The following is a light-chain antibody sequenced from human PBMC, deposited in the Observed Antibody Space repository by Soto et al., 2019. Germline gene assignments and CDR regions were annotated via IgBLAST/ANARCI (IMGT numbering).Light chain of an antibody. J-gene: IGKJ4*01. V-gene: IGKV1-27*01. Sequence: DIPMTQSPSSLSASLGDRVTITCRASQGIRNYLAWYQQKPGKVPKLLIYAASTLQSGVPSRFSGTGSGTDFTLTISSLQPEDVATYYCQKYNSAALTFGGGTKVEIK. CDR2: AAS. CDR1: QGIRNY. CDR3: QKYNSAALT.